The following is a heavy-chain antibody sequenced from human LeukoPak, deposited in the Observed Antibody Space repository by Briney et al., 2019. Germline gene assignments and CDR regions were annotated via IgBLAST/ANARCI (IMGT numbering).Heavy chain of an antibody. D-gene: IGHD5-24*01. CDR2: ISSNGAGT. CDR3: LKDQDGSTFDY. V-gene: IGHV3-64D*09. Sequence: GGSLRLSCSASGFTSSSYAMYWVRQAPGKRLEYASSISSNGAGTLYADSVKGRFTISRDNSRNTLYLQMSSLRPEDTAVYYCLKDQDGSTFDYWGQGSLVTVSS. CDR1: GFTSSSYA. J-gene: IGHJ4*02.